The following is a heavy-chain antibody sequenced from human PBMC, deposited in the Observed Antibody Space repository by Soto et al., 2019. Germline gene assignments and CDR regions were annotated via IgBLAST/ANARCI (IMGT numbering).Heavy chain of an antibody. J-gene: IGHJ4*02. Sequence: SETLSLTCTVSGGSISSSSYYWGWIRQPPGKGLEWIGSIYYSGSTYYNPSLKSRVTISVDTSKNQFSLKLSSVTAADTAVYYCARLGGPKVATIRAISYWGQGTLVTVSS. V-gene: IGHV4-39*01. CDR3: ARLGGPKVATIRAISY. D-gene: IGHD5-12*01. CDR2: IYYSGST. CDR1: GGSISSSSYY.